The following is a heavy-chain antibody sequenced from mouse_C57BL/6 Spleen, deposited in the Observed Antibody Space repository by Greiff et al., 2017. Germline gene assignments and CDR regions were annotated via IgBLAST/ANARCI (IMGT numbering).Heavy chain of an antibody. CDR3: ARDWGDIGNYPFGY. V-gene: IGHV5-4*01. CDR1: GFTFSSYA. CDR2: ISDGGSYT. D-gene: IGHD2-1*01. J-gene: IGHJ2*01. Sequence: EVKLVESGGGLVKPGGSLKLSCAASGFTFSSYAMSWVRQTPEKRLEWVATISDGGSYTYYPDNVKGRFTISRDNAKNNLYLQMSHLKSEDTAMYYCARDWGDIGNYPFGYRGQGTTLTVSS.